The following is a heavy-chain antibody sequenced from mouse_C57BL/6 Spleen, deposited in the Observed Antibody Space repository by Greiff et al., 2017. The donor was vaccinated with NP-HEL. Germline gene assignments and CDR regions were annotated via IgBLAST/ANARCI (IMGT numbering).Heavy chain of an antibody. V-gene: IGHV5-9*01. CDR3: ARQGRPYYSNYRHAMDY. D-gene: IGHD2-5*01. CDR2: ISGGGGNT. CDR1: GFTFSSYT. J-gene: IGHJ4*01. Sequence: EVKVVESGGGLVKPGGSLKLSCAASGFTFSSYTMSWVRQTPEKRLEWVATISGGGGNTYYPDSVKGRFTISRDNAKNTLYLQMSSLRSEDTALYYCARQGRPYYSNYRHAMDYWGQGTSVTVSS.